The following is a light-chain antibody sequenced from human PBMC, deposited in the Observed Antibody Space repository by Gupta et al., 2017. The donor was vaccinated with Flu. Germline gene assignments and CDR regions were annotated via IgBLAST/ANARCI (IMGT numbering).Light chain of an antibody. V-gene: IGKV3-15*01. Sequence: DNLWGSPGERAHSSCWARESVSNSVGWWQQKQGQAPRLLIFGESCRGTGVPDRFSGSGYGTEFTLTISGLQEEDFAVYYCQHEHNCPRTFGQGTMVDIK. J-gene: IGKJ1*01. CDR1: ESVSNS. CDR3: QHEHNCPRT. CDR2: GES.